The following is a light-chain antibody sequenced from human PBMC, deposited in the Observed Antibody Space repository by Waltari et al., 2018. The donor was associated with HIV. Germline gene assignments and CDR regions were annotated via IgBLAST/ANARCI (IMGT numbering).Light chain of an antibody. V-gene: IGKV3-20*01. J-gene: IGKJ4*01. Sequence: EIELKQSTGTLSLNPGERATISCRASQSVSSSYLAWYQQKPGQAPRLLIYGASSRATGIPDRFSGSGSGTDFTLTISRLEPEDFAVYYCQQYGSSLPFGGGTKVEIK. CDR2: GAS. CDR3: QQYGSSLP. CDR1: QSVSSSY.